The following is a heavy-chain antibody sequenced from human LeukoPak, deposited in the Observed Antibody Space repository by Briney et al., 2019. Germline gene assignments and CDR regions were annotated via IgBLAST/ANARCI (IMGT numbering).Heavy chain of an antibody. Sequence: SETLSLTCAVYGGSFSGYYWSWIRQPPGKGLEWIGEINHSGSTNYNPSLKSRVTISVDTSKNQFSLKLSSVTAADTAVYYCARRADIAVAGTDYYYGMDVWGQGTTVTVSS. CDR3: ARRADIAVAGTDYYYGMDV. V-gene: IGHV4-34*01. CDR2: INHSGST. CDR1: GGSFSGYY. J-gene: IGHJ6*02. D-gene: IGHD6-13*01.